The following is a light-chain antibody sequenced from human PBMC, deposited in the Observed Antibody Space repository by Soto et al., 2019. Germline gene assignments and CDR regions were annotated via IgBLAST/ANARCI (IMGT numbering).Light chain of an antibody. CDR2: DVI. CDR3: CSYAGSYTHV. J-gene: IGLJ1*01. CDR1: SSDVGTYTY. V-gene: IGLV2-11*01. Sequence: QSALTQPRSVSGSPGQSVTISCTGTSSDVGTYTYVSWYQQHPGKAPKLIIYDVIKRPSGVPDPFSGSKSGNPASLTISGLQAEDEADYYCCSYAGSYTHVFGTGTKVTVL.